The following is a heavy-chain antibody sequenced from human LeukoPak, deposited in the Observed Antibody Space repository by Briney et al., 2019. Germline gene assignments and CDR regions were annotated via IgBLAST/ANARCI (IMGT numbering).Heavy chain of an antibody. CDR2: IYYSGSI. CDR3: ARGDLGPERGRYYYYGMDV. V-gene: IGHV4-31*03. Sequence: PSQTLSLTCTVSGGSISSGGYYWGWIRQHPGKGLEWIGYIYYSGSIYYNPSLKSRGTISADTSKNQFSLKLSSVTAADTAVYYCARGDLGPERGRYYYYGMDVWGQGTTVTVSS. J-gene: IGHJ6*02. CDR1: GGSISSGGYY. D-gene: IGHD3-3*01.